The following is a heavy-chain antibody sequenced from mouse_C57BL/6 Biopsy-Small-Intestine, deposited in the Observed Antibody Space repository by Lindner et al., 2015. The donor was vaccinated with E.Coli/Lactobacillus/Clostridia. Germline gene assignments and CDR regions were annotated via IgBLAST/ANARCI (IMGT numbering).Heavy chain of an antibody. CDR2: IYPGDGDT. Sequence: VQLQESGPELVKPGASVKISCKASGYAFSGSWMNWVKQRPGKGLEWIGRIYPGDGDTNYSGKFKGKATLTADKSSSTAYTQLSSLTSEDSAVYFRARSYYGRGYYFDYWGQGTTLTVSS. CDR1: GYAFSGSW. D-gene: IGHD1-1*01. CDR3: ARSYYGRGYYFDY. J-gene: IGHJ2*01. V-gene: IGHV1-82*01.